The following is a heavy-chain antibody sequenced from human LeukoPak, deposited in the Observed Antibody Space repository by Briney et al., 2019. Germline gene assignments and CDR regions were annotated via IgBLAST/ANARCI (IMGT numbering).Heavy chain of an antibody. CDR1: GFTFSSYG. CDR3: AKVLAVTSYGAKSVFDH. V-gene: IGHV3-30*02. Sequence: PGGSLRLSCAASGFTFSSYGMHWVRQAPGKGLKWVAFIRYDGSNKYYADSVKGRFTISRDNSKITVYLQMNSLRAEDTAVYYCAKVLAVTSYGAKSVFDHWGQGTLVTVSS. J-gene: IGHJ4*02. D-gene: IGHD4-23*01. CDR2: IRYDGSNK.